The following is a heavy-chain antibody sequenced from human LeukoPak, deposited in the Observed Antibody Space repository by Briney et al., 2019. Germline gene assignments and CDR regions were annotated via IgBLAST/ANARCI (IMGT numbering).Heavy chain of an antibody. CDR2: IHHSGST. CDR3: AGGGWSFDAFDF. Sequence: SETLSLTCTVSGGSISTYYWSWFRQPPGKGLEWIGYIHHSGSTNYSPSLKSRVTISVDTSKNRFSLRLSSLTAADTAVYFCAGGGWSFDAFDFWGQGTMVTVSS. D-gene: IGHD6-19*01. CDR1: GGSISTYY. V-gene: IGHV4-59*08. J-gene: IGHJ3*01.